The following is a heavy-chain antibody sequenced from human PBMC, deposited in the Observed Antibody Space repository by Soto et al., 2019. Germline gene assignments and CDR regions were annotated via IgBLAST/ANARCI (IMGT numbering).Heavy chain of an antibody. V-gene: IGHV3-23*01. CDR2: ISGSGGST. CDR3: AKSPNTNIVVVVAATLDS. D-gene: IGHD2-15*01. J-gene: IGHJ5*01. CDR1: GFTFSSYA. Sequence: EVQLLESGGGLVQPGGSLRLSCAASGFTFSSYAMSWVRQAPGKGLEWVSAISGSGGSTYYADSVKGRFTISRDNSKNTLYLQMNSLRAEDTAVYYCAKSPNTNIVVVVAATLDSWGQGTLVTVSS.